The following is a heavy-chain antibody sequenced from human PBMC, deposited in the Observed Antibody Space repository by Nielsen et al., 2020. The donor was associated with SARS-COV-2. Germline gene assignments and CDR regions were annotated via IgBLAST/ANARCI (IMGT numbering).Heavy chain of an antibody. D-gene: IGHD1-14*01. CDR2: ISWNSGSI. V-gene: IGHV3-9*01. J-gene: IGHJ4*02. CDR3: AKASNRDLYFDY. CDR1: GFIFSTYW. Sequence: SLKISCAASGFIFSTYWMHWVRQAPGKGLEWVSGISWNSGSIGYADSVKGRFTISRDNAKNSLYLQMNSLRAEDTALYYCAKASNRDLYFDYWGQGTLVTVSS.